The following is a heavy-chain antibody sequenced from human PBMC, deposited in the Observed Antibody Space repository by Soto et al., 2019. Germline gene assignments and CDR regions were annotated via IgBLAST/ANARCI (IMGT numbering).Heavy chain of an antibody. V-gene: IGHV3-30*18. J-gene: IGHJ6*02. D-gene: IGHD4-17*01. Sequence: QVQLVESGGGEVQPGRSLTISCAASGFTFSTYGMYWVRQTPGKGLEWGAVISYDGTNKFYSDSVKGRFTISRDNFKNTLTLQMNSLRADDTAVYSCAKDLQSYGDYDYYCYGMDVWGLGTRVTVSS. CDR1: GFTFSTYG. CDR3: AKDLQSYGDYDYYCYGMDV. CDR2: ISYDGTNK.